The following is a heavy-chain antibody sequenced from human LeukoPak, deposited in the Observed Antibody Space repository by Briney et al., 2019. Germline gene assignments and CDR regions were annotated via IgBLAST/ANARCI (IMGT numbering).Heavy chain of an antibody. CDR1: GFTFSGYA. CDR2: VSGSGSST. Sequence: PGGSLRLSCAASGFTFSGYAMSCGRQAPGKGLEWVSGVSGSGSSTYYADTVKCRFTISKDNSKNTLFLQMNSLRAEDTAVYYCAKTHSSGWYDYWGQGTLVTVSS. D-gene: IGHD6-19*01. J-gene: IGHJ4*02. V-gene: IGHV3-23*01. CDR3: AKTHSSGWYDY.